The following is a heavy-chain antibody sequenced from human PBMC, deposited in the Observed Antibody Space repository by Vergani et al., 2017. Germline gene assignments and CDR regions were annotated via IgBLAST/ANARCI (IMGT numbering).Heavy chain of an antibody. CDR1: GYTFTSYG. Sequence: QVQLVPSGAEVKKPGASVKVSCKASGYTFTSYGISWVRQAPGQGLEWMGWISAYNGNTNYAQKLQGRVTMTTDTSTSTAYMELRSLRSDETAVYYCARXSLGHELRYFDWFSIDYWGQGTLVTVSS. CDR2: ISAYNGNT. V-gene: IGHV1-18*04. J-gene: IGHJ4*02. D-gene: IGHD3-9*01. CDR3: ARXSLGHELRYFDWFSIDY.